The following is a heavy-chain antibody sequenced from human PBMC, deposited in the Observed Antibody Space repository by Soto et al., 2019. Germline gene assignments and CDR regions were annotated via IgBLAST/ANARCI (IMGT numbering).Heavy chain of an antibody. D-gene: IGHD6-13*01. CDR1: GYSISSGYY. CDR3: ARRHSSSWYGLDY. V-gene: IGHV4-38-2*01. Sequence: PSETLSLTCAVSGYSISSGYYWGWIRQPPGKGLEWIGSIYHSGSTYYNPSLKSRVSISVDTSKNQFSLRLSSVTAADTAMYYCARRHSSSWYGLDYWGQGTLATVSS. CDR2: IYHSGST. J-gene: IGHJ4*02.